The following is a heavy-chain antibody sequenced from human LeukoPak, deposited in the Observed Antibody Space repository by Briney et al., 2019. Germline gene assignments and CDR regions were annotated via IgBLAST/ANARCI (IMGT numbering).Heavy chain of an antibody. Sequence: GGSLRLSCAASGFTFSSYWMSWVRQAPGKGLEWVANIKQDGSEKYYVDSVKGRFTISRDNAKNSLYLQMNSLRAADTAVYYCARVGRYCSGGSCYGFDPWGQGTLVTVSS. V-gene: IGHV3-7*01. CDR2: IKQDGSEK. CDR1: GFTFSSYW. D-gene: IGHD2-15*01. CDR3: ARVGRYCSGGSCYGFDP. J-gene: IGHJ5*02.